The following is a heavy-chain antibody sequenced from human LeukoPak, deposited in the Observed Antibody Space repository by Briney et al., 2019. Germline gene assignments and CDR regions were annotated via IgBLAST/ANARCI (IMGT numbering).Heavy chain of an antibody. CDR3: ARGARGYYFDY. V-gene: IGHV3-21*01. CDR1: GFTFSSYS. Sequence: GGSLRLSCAASGFTFSSYSMNWVRQAPGKGLEWVSSISSSSSYIYYADSVKGRFTISRDNAKNSLYLQMNSLRAEDTAAYYCARGARGYYFDYWGQGTLVTVSS. J-gene: IGHJ4*02. D-gene: IGHD3-16*01. CDR2: ISSSSSYI.